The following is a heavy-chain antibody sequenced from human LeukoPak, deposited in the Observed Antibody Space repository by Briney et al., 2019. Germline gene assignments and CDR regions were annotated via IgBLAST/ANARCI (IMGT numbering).Heavy chain of an antibody. CDR2: TNEHGTII. Sequence: GSLRLSCAASGFSFSNYWFRWVRQAPGEGLVWVSRTNEHGTIINYADSVKGRFTISRDNAKNTLYLQMNSLRTEDSALYYCVVDLSGSADYWGQGTLVTVSS. CDR1: GFSFSNYW. D-gene: IGHD3-10*01. J-gene: IGHJ4*02. CDR3: VVDLSGSADY. V-gene: IGHV3-74*01.